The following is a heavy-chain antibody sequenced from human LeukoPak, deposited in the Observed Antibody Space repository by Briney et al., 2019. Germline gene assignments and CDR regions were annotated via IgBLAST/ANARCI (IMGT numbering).Heavy chain of an antibody. V-gene: IGHV4-59*01. D-gene: IGHD6-19*01. CDR2: IFYNGNT. CDR3: AREEWLVGRVDP. J-gene: IGHJ5*02. Sequence: SETLSLTCTVSGGSISPYSWSWIRQPPGKGLEWIGYIFYNGNTNFNPSLKSRVTISLDTSKNQFSLKLSSMTAADTAMYYCAREEWLVGRVDPWGQGTLVTVSS. CDR1: GGSISPYS.